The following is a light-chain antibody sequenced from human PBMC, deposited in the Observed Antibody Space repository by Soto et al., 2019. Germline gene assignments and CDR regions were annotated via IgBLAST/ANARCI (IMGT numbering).Light chain of an antibody. CDR2: SDN. J-gene: IGLJ2*01. CDR3: AAWDDSLNAVV. Sequence: VLTQPPSASGTPGQRVTISCSGSSSNIGSNTVNWYQQLPGSAPKLLIYSDNQRPSGVPDRFSGSKSGTSASLAISGLQSEDEADYYCAAWDDSLNAVVFGGGTWSPS. V-gene: IGLV1-44*01. CDR1: SSNIGSNT.